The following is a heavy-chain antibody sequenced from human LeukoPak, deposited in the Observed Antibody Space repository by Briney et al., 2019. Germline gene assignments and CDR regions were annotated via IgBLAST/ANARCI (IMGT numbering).Heavy chain of an antibody. J-gene: IGHJ3*02. CDR1: GGSFSGYY. Sequence: SETLSLTCAVYGGSFSGYYWSWIRQPPGKGLEWIGYIYTSGSTNYNPSLKSRVTISVDTSKNQFSLKLSSVTAADTAVYYCARRTGTTPAFDIWGQGTMVTVSS. V-gene: IGHV4-4*09. CDR3: ARRTGTTPAFDI. D-gene: IGHD1-1*01. CDR2: IYTSGST.